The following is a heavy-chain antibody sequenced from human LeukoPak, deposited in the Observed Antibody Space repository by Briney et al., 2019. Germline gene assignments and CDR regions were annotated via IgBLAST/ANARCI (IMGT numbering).Heavy chain of an antibody. CDR3: ARRDIVVVPASILGAFDI. V-gene: IGHV3-20*04. D-gene: IGHD2-2*02. CDR1: GFTFDDYG. J-gene: IGHJ3*02. CDR2: INWNGGST. Sequence: GGSLRLSCAASGFTFDDYGMSWVRQAPGKGLVWVSGINWNGGSTGYADSVKGRFTISRDNAKNSLYLQMNSLRAEDTALYYCARRDIVVVPASILGAFDIWGQGTMVTVSS.